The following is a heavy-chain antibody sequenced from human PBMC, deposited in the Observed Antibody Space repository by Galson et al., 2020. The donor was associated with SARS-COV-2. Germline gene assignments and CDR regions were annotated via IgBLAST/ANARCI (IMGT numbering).Heavy chain of an antibody. CDR1: GGSISSSSYY. CDR2: IYYSGST. D-gene: IGHD1-26*01. CDR3: ARDSGSYFGNYYYYYGMDV. V-gene: IGHV4-39*07. Sequence: SETLSLTCTVSGGSISSSSYYWGWIRQPPGKGLEWIGSIYYSGSTYYNPSLKSRVTISVDTSKNQFSLKLSSVTAADTAVYYCARDSGSYFGNYYYYYGMDVWGQGTTVTVSS. J-gene: IGHJ6*02.